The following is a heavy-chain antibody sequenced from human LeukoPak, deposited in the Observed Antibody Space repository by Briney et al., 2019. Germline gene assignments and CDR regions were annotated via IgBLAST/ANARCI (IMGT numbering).Heavy chain of an antibody. V-gene: IGHV1-8*03. CDR1: GYTFTSYD. J-gene: IGHJ4*02. CDR3: ARSDYDILTGYYYFDY. CDR2: MNPNSGNT. D-gene: IGHD3-9*01. Sequence: GASVKVSCKASGYTFTSYDINWVRQATGQGLEWMGWMNPNSGNTGYAQKFQGRVTITRNTSISTAYMELSSLRSEDTAVYYCARSDYDILTGYYYFDYWGQGTLVTVSS.